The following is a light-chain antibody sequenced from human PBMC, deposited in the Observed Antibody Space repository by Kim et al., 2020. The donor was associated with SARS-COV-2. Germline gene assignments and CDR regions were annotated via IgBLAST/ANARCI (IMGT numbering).Light chain of an antibody. CDR1: IIGSKS. Sequence: PGKTARITCGGNIIGSKSVHWYQQKPGQAPVLVIYYDSDRPSGIPERFSGSNSGNTATLTISRVEAGDEADYYCQVWDSSSDHPVFGGGTKLTVL. V-gene: IGLV3-21*04. CDR3: QVWDSSSDHPV. J-gene: IGLJ3*02. CDR2: YDS.